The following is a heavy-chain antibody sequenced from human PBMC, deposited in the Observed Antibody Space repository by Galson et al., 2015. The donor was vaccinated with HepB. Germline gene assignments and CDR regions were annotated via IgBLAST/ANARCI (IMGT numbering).Heavy chain of an antibody. J-gene: IGHJ3*02. CDR2: VTYEGSKK. CDR3: ATIMRGYFYDSDGKDAFDI. Sequence: SLRLSCAASGFTFSDYAMYWIRQAPGKGLEWVAVVTYEGSKKEYADSVKGRFTISRDNSKNTLFLQMNSLNIEDTAVYYCATIMRGYFYDSDGKDAFDIWGQGTMVTVSS. CDR1: GFTFSDYA. D-gene: IGHD3-22*01. V-gene: IGHV3-30*04.